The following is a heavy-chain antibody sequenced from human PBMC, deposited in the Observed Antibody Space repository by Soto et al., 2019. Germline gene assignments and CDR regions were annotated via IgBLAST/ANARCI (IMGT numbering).Heavy chain of an antibody. J-gene: IGHJ1*01. CDR1: GYSFSTYG. Sequence: GESLKISCNASGYSFSTYGIGWVRQMPGKGLEWMGIIYPGDSDTRYSPSFQGQVTISADTSVSTAYLQWRSLKASDTAMYYCARALVPHVSAAFGSWGQGTLVTVSS. V-gene: IGHV5-51*01. CDR2: IYPGDSDT. D-gene: IGHD3-10*01. CDR3: ARALVPHVSAAFGS.